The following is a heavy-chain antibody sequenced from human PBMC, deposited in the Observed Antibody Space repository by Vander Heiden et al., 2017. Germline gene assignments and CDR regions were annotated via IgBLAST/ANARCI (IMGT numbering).Heavy chain of an antibody. J-gene: IGHJ4*02. D-gene: IGHD6-19*01. V-gene: IGHV1-46*01. CDR1: GYTFTNYY. CDR2: INPAGGST. CDR3: ARCARTVAGTPKY. Sequence: QVQMVQSGAEVKKPGASVKISCKASGYTFTNYYIHWLRQAPGQGLEWMGIINPAGGSTSYTQKFQGRVTMTRDTSTSTVHMELSSLRSEDTAVYYCARCARTVAGTPKYWGQGTLVTVSS.